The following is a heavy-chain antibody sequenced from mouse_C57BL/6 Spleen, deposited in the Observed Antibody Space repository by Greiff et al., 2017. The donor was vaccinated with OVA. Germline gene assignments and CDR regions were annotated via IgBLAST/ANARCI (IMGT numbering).Heavy chain of an antibody. Sequence: EVQLQQSGPGLVKPSQSLSLTCSVTGSSIPSGYYWNWIRQFPGNKREWMDYKSYIGSNNYNPSLKNRIFITRDTSKNQLFLKLNAVTTEDTATYYCAKGNYGRNAYWGQGTLVTVSA. D-gene: IGHD1-1*02. CDR2: KSYIGSN. J-gene: IGHJ3*01. V-gene: IGHV3-6*01. CDR3: AKGNYGRNAY. CDR1: GSSIPSGYY.